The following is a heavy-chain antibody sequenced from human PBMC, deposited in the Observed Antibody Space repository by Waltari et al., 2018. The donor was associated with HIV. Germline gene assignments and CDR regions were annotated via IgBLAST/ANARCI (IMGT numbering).Heavy chain of an antibody. CDR3: ARTVVGNLVDGDY. CDR2: IYPVDSDT. CDR1: GYTFATSW. J-gene: IGHJ4*02. Sequence: EVRLVQSGAEVKKPGESLKISCKSSGYTFATSWIGWVRQMPGKGLEWMGMIYPVDSDTRYSPSFQGQVTISADNSISTAYLQWSSLKASDTAMYYCARTVVGNLVDGDYWGQGTLVTVSS. V-gene: IGHV5-51*03. D-gene: IGHD6-19*01.